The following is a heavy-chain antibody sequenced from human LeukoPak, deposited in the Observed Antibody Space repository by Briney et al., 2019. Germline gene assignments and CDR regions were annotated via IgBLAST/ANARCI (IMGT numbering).Heavy chain of an antibody. V-gene: IGHV3-74*01. J-gene: IGHJ4*02. D-gene: IGHD1-1*01. CDR1: GFTFSSYW. Sequence: GGSLRLSCAASGFTFSSYWMHWVRQAPGKGLVWVSRINSDGSSTLYADSVKGRLTISRDNAKNTLHLEMSSLRDEDTAVYFCARDGSGTTPFDYWGQGTLVTVSS. CDR3: ARDGSGTTPFDY. CDR2: INSDGSST.